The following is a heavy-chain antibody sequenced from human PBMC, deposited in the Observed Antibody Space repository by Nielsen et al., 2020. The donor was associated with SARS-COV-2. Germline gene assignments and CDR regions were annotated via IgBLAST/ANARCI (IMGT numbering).Heavy chain of an antibody. CDR1: GFTFSSYW. D-gene: IGHD3-10*01. Sequence: GESLKISCAASGFTFSSYWMSWVRQAPGKGLEWVANIKQDGSEKYYADSVKGRFTISRDNSKNTLYLQMNSLRAEDTAVYYCARDYSRMVRGVIDYWGQGTLVTVSS. J-gene: IGHJ4*02. CDR2: IKQDGSEK. V-gene: IGHV3-7*01. CDR3: ARDYSRMVRGVIDY.